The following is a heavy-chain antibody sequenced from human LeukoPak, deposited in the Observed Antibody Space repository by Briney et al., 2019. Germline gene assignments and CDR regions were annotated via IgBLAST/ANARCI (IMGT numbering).Heavy chain of an antibody. D-gene: IGHD3-22*01. CDR3: ARDRKRITMTVSAWGLDY. J-gene: IGHJ4*02. CDR2: INHSGST. V-gene: IGHV4-34*01. Sequence: PSETLSLTCAVYGGSFSGYYWSWIRQPPGKGLEWIGEINHSGSTNYNPSLKSRVTISVDTSKNQFSLKLSSVTAADTAVYYCARDRKRITMTVSAWGLDYWGQGTLVTVSS. CDR1: GGSFSGYY.